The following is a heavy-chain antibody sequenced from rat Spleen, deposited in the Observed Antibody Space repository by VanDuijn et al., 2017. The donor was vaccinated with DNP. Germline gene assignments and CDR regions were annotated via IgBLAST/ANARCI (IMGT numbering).Heavy chain of an antibody. V-gene: IGHV5-27*01. Sequence: EVQLVESGGGLVQPGRSLKLSCAASGFTFSNYDMAWVRQAPTKGLEWVASITNSGGSTYYRDSVKGRFTISRDNAKSTLYLQMDSLRSEDTATYYCTTDQGRDYWGQGVMVTVSS. CDR1: GFTFSNYD. CDR3: TTDQGRDY. J-gene: IGHJ2*01. CDR2: ITNSGGST.